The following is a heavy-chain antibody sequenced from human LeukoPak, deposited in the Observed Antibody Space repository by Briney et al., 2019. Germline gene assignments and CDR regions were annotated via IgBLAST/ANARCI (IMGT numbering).Heavy chain of an antibody. J-gene: IGHJ4*02. CDR3: IRATSVASTSH. Sequence: GGSLRLSCAASGFTFSSYWMTWVRQAPGKGLEWVANIKQDGSDKYYVGCVKGRVTIYRDNAKNSLYLQMNSLRAEGTAVYYSIRATSVASTSHWGQGTLVTVSS. CDR2: IKQDGSDK. D-gene: IGHD6-19*01. V-gene: IGHV3-7*01. CDR1: GFTFSSYW.